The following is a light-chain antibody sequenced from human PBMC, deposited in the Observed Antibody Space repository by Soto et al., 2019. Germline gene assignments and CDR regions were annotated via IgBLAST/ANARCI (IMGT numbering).Light chain of an antibody. J-gene: IGKJ1*01. V-gene: IGKV4-1*01. CDR2: WAS. CDR3: QQYYTTPPT. CDR1: QSVLFSINQKNY. Sequence: DIVLTQSPDSVAVSLGERATINWKSSQSVLFSINQKNYLAWYHQKPGQPPKLLIYWASIRESGVPTRFSGSGSGTNFTLTISSLQAEDAAVYYCQQYYTTPPTFGLGTKVDIK.